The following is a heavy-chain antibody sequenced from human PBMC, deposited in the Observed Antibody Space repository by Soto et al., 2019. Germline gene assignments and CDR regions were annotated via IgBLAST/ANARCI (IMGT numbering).Heavy chain of an antibody. J-gene: IGHJ4*02. CDR1: GYTFTSFG. V-gene: IGHV1-18*01. CDR3: AREPNYFDY. CDR2: ISAYNGNT. Sequence: ASVKVSCKTSGYTFTSFGIAWVRQAPGQGLEWMGWISAYNGNTKYAQKLQGRVTMTTDTSTSTAYMELRSLRSDDTAVYYCAREPNYFDYWGQGTLVTVSS.